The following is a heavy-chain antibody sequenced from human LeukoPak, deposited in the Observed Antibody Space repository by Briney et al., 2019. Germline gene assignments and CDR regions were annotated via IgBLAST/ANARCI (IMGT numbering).Heavy chain of an antibody. D-gene: IGHD1-1*01. Sequence: GGSLRLSCAASGFTFSSYSMNWVRQAPGKGLEWVSSISSSSSYIYYADSVKGRFTISRDNAKNSLYLQMNSLRAEDTAVYYCARGSGSMEFDPWGQGTLVTVSS. J-gene: IGHJ5*02. CDR1: GFTFSSYS. CDR3: ARGSGSMEFDP. CDR2: ISSSSSYI. V-gene: IGHV3-21*01.